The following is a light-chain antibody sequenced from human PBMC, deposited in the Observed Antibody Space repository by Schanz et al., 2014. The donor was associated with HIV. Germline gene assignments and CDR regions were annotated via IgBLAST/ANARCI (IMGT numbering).Light chain of an antibody. V-gene: IGKV1-12*01. CDR3: LQQNTYPLT. CDR1: QGISSY. Sequence: DIQMTQSPSSVSASVGDRITITCRASQGISSYLSWYQQKPGKAPNLLIYSASSLQSGVPSRFSGSGSGTDFTLTISSLQPEDFATYYCLQQNTYPLTFGQGTRLEVK. CDR2: SAS. J-gene: IGKJ5*01.